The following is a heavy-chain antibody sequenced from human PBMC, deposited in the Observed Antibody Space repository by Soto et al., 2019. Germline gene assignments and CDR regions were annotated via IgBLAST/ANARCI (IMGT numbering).Heavy chain of an antibody. CDR2: ISSSSSYT. J-gene: IGHJ4*02. V-gene: IGHV3-11*06. D-gene: IGHD2-15*01. Sequence: GGSLRLSCAASGFTFSSYAMSWIRQAPGKGLEWVSYISSSSSYTNYADSVKGRFTISRDNAKNSLYLQMNSLRAEDTAVYYCARERSGGRNAYDYWGQGTLVTVSS. CDR1: GFTFSSYA. CDR3: ARERSGGRNAYDY.